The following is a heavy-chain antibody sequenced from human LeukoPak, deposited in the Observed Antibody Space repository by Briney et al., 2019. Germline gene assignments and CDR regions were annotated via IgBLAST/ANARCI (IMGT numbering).Heavy chain of an antibody. CDR1: GFTFSNFY. CDR3: AREAVVGGIDDAFDI. CDR2: IKQEGNEK. D-gene: IGHD1-26*01. V-gene: IGHV3-7*01. J-gene: IGHJ3*02. Sequence: GGSLRLSCEASGFTFSNFYMRWVRQAPGKGREGVGNIKQEGNEKYYVDSVKGRFTISRDNAENSVYLQMDSLRVEDTAVYHCAREAVVGGIDDAFDIWGQGTRVTVSS.